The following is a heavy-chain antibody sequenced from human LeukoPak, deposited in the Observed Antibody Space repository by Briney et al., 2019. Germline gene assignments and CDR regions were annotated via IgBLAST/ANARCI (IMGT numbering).Heavy chain of an antibody. V-gene: IGHV4-31*03. CDR3: ASAPDQEVLDP. Sequence: PSETLSLTCTVSGGSIGSGGYYWSWIRQHPGKGLEWIGYIYYSGSTYYNPSLKSRVTISVDTSKNQFSLKLSSVTAADTAVYYCASAPDQEVLDPWGQGTLVTVSS. CDR1: GGSIGSGGYY. CDR2: IYYSGST. J-gene: IGHJ5*02.